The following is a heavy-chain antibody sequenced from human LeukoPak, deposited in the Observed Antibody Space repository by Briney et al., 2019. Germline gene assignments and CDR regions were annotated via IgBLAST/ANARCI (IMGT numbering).Heavy chain of an antibody. V-gene: IGHV3-48*03. Sequence: GGSLRLSCAASGFTSSSYEINWVRQAPGKGLEWVSYISSSGGTIYYADSVKGRFTISRDNAKNSLYLQMNSLRVEDTAVFYCARASGWYNSFDPWGQGTLVTVSS. CDR1: GFTSSSYE. CDR3: ARASGWYNSFDP. J-gene: IGHJ5*02. CDR2: ISSSGGTI. D-gene: IGHD6-19*01.